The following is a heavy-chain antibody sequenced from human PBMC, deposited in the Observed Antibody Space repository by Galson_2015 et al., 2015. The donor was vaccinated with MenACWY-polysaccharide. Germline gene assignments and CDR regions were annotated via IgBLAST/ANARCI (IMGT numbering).Heavy chain of an antibody. CDR2: IYWDDDK. J-gene: IGHJ4*02. D-gene: IGHD2-8*01. Sequence: PALVKPTQTLTLTCTFSGFSLSTSGVGVGWIRQPPGKALEWLALIYWDDDKRYSPSLKSRLTITKDTSKNQVVLTMTNMDPVDTATYYCAHLMVYASGADYWGQGTLVTVSS. V-gene: IGHV2-5*02. CDR1: GFSLSTSGVG. CDR3: AHLMVYASGADY.